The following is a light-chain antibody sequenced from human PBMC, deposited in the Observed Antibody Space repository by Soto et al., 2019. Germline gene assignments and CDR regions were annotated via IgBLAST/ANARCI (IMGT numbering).Light chain of an antibody. Sequence: QSVLTQPASVSGSPGQSITIPCTGTSGDVGSYNLVSWYQQHPGKAPKLLIYEVTERPSGVSNRFSGSKSGSTASLTISGLQPDDEADYYCCSCAGNSEVFGTGTKVTVL. CDR3: CSCAGNSEV. CDR2: EVT. J-gene: IGLJ1*01. CDR1: SGDVGSYNL. V-gene: IGLV2-23*02.